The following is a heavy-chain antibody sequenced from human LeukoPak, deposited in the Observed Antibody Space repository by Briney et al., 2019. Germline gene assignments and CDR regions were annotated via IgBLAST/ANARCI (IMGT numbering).Heavy chain of an antibody. V-gene: IGHV4-59*08. CDR1: GGSISTYY. D-gene: IGHD3-22*01. CDR2: IYYSGST. Sequence: SETLSLTCTVSGGSISTYYWSWIRQPPGKGLEWIGYIYYSGSTNYNPSLKSRVTISVDTSKNQFSLKLSSVTAADTAVYYSERFYYAGPFDIWGQGTMGTVSS. CDR3: ERFYYAGPFDI. J-gene: IGHJ3*02.